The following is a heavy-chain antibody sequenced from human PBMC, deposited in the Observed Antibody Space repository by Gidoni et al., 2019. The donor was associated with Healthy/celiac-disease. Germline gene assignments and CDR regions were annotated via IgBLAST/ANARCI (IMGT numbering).Heavy chain of an antibody. CDR3: ARVTEAVTFDY. Sequence: VQLQQCGAGLLKTSETLSLTCAVYGGSFSGYYWSWIRQPPGKGLEGNGEINHSRSTNYNPSSKSRVTISVDTSKNQFSLKLSSVAAADTAVYYCARVTEAVTFDYWGQGTLVTVSS. V-gene: IGHV4-34*01. D-gene: IGHD3-10*01. J-gene: IGHJ4*02. CDR2: INHSRST. CDR1: GGSFSGYY.